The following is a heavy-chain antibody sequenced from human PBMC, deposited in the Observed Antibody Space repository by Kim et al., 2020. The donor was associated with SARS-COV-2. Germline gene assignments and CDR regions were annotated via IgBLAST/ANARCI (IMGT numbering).Heavy chain of an antibody. Sequence: SYADSVKGLYTISRDNAKNSLYQQMNGLRAEDTAVYYCARATGRYYGMDVWGQGTTVTVSS. CDR3: ARATGRYYGMDV. V-gene: IGHV3-21*01. D-gene: IGHD3-9*01. J-gene: IGHJ6*02.